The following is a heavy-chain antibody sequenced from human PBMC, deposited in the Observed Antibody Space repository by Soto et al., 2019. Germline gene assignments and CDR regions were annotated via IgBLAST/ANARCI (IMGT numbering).Heavy chain of an antibody. CDR1: GGSVTGGGFC. J-gene: IGHJ3*02. V-gene: IGHV4-31*03. CDR3: ASRDYGYTFNI. CDR2: MCYSGST. D-gene: IGHD4-17*01. Sequence: PSETLSLTCTVSGGSVTGGGFCWSWIRQHPGEGLEFIGYMCYSGSTNYNPSLKSRVAISIDTSKNQFSLTLTFVTAADTAVYYCASRDYGYTFNIWGQGTMVTASS.